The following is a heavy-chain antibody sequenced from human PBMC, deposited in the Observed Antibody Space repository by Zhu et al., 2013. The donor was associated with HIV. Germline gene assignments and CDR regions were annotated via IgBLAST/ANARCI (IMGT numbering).Heavy chain of an antibody. J-gene: IGHJ1*01. CDR2: IIPIFGTA. Sequence: QVQLVQSGAEVKKPGSSVKVSCKASGGTFSSYAISWVRQAPGQGLEWMGGIIPIFGTANYAQKFQGRVTITADESTSTAYMELSSLRSEDTAVYYCALFFVEMATPGIEYFQHWGQGTLVTVSS. CDR3: ALFFVEMATPGIEYFQH. CDR1: GGTFSSYA. D-gene: IGHD5-12*01. V-gene: IGHV1-69*12.